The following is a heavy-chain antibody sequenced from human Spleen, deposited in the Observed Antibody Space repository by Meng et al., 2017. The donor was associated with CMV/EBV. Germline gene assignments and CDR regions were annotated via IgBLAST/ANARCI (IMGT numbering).Heavy chain of an antibody. J-gene: IGHJ5*02. CDR2: IFWNDDK. V-gene: IGHV2-5*01. CDR3: AHSHLNPKFRGVIIESWFDP. CDR1: SFSLITTGVD. D-gene: IGHD3-10*01. Sequence: SGPTLVKPTQTHTPTGTFSSFSLITTGVDADWIRPPPGKALEWLGIIFWNDDKRYNPSLNGRATITKDTSKNQVVLKVTNMDPVDTATYYCAHSHLNPKFRGVIIESWFDPWGQGTLVTVSS.